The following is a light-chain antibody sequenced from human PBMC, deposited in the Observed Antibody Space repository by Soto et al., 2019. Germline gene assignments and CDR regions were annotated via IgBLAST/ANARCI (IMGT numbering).Light chain of an antibody. Sequence: ETVMTQSPATLSVSPGERATLSCRASRTVGRSYLAWYQQKPGQAPRLLIFGTSTRATAIPDRFSGGGSGTDFTLTISSLDPEDYAVYFCQQYDSVPPWTFGQGTRVEV. J-gene: IGKJ1*01. CDR2: GTS. V-gene: IGKV3-20*01. CDR3: QQYDSVPPWT. CDR1: RTVGRSY.